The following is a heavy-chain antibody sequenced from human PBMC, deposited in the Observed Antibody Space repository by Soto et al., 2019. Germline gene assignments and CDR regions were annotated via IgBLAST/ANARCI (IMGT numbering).Heavy chain of an antibody. D-gene: IGHD2-21*02. J-gene: IGHJ4*02. CDR2: IYHSGST. CDR1: GGSISSGGYS. Sequence: SETLSLTCAVSGGSISSGGYSWSWIRQPPGKGLEWIGYIYHSGSTYYNPSLKSRVTISVDRSKNRFSLKLSSVTAEDTAVYYCTRDGVVVVTAIIYWGQGTLVTVSS. V-gene: IGHV4-30-2*01. CDR3: TRDGVVVVTAIIY.